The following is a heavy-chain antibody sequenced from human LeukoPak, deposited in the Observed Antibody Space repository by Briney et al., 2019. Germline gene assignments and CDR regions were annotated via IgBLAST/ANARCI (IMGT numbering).Heavy chain of an antibody. CDR2: ISYDGSNK. J-gene: IGHJ4*02. V-gene: IGHV3-30*04. CDR1: GFTFSSYA. Sequence: TGGSLRLSCAASGFTFSSYAMHWVRQAPGKGLEWVAVISYDGSNKYYADSVKGRFTISRDNSKNTLYLQMNSLRAEDTAVYYCARELAYWGQGTLVTVSS. CDR3: ARELAY.